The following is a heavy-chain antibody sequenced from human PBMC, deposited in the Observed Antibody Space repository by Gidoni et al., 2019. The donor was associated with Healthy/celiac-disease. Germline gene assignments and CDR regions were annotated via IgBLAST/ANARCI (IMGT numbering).Heavy chain of an antibody. CDR1: GYTFTGYY. CDR3: ARGSLRTTTVTTFGY. D-gene: IGHD4-17*01. J-gene: IGHJ4*02. CDR2: INPNSGGT. Sequence: QVQLVQSGAEVKKPGASVTVSCKASGYTFTGYYMHWVRQAPGQGLEWMGWINPNSGGTNYAQKFQGRVTMTRDTSISTAYMELSRLRSDDTAVYYCARGSLRTTTVTTFGYWGQGTLVTVSS. V-gene: IGHV1-2*02.